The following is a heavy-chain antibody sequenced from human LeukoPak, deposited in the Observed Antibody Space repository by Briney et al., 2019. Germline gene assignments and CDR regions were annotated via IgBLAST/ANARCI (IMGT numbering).Heavy chain of an antibody. V-gene: IGHV4-61*02. CDR2: IKSSNT. CDR1: GGSISSDRFY. J-gene: IGHJ4*02. CDR3: ARVPDWTYVPDY. Sequence: SETLSLTCTVSGGSISSDRFYWTWVRQPAGKRLEWIGRIKSSNTNYNPSLKSRVNISVATSTNQFSLKLSSLTAADTAVYYCARVPDWTYVPDYWGQGTLVTVSS. D-gene: IGHD3-16*01.